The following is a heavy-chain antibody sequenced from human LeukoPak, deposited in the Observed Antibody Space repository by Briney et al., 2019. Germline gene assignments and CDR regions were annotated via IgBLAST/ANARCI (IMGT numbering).Heavy chain of an antibody. D-gene: IGHD3-22*01. CDR3: ARERQGITMID. CDR2: INHSGST. Sequence: SETLSLTCAVYGGSFSGYYWSWIRQPPGKGLEWSGEINHSGSTNYNPSLKSRVTISVDTSKNQLSLNLSSVTAADTAVYYCARERQGITMIDWGQGTLVTVSP. J-gene: IGHJ4*02. CDR1: GGSFSGYY. V-gene: IGHV4-34*01.